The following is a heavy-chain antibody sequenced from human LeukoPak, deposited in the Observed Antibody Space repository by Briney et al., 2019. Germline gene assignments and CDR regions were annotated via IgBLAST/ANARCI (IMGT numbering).Heavy chain of an antibody. CDR3: LISASDHYYFDY. CDR1: GYTFTSYD. Sequence: ASVTVSCKASGYTFTSYDINWVRQAAGQGLEGMGWMNPNSGNTGYAQKFQGRVTMTRSTSISTAYMELSSLRSDDTAVYYCLISASDHYYFDYWGQGTLVTVSS. J-gene: IGHJ4*02. CDR2: MNPNSGNT. V-gene: IGHV1-8*01. D-gene: IGHD6-13*01.